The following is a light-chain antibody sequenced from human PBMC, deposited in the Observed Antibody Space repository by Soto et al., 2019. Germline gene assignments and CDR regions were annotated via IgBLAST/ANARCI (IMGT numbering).Light chain of an antibody. V-gene: IGLV2-8*01. CDR3: NSYAGSNNWV. CDR1: NSDVGGYNY. CDR2: EVS. J-gene: IGLJ3*02. Sequence: QSALTQPPSASGSPGQSVTISCTGTNSDVGGYNYVSWYQHHPGKAPRLMIYEVSKRPSGVPDRFSGSKSANTASLTVSGRQAEDEADYYCNSYAGSNNWVFGGGTKLTVL.